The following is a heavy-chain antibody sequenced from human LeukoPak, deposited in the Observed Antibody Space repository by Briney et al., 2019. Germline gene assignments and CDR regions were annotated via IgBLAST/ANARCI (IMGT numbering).Heavy chain of an antibody. Sequence: GGSLRHSCAASVFSLSRNYMSWVREAPGKGLEWVSITYSGGSTYYADSVKDRFTISRDNSKNTLDLQMNSLRVEDTAVYYCGRNVEGFDIWGQGTMVTVSS. CDR2: TYSGGST. CDR1: VFSLSRNY. J-gene: IGHJ3*02. V-gene: IGHV3-66*01. CDR3: GRNVEGFDI.